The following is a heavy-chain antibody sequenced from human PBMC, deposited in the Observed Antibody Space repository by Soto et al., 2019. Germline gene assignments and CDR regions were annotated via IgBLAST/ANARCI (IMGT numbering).Heavy chain of an antibody. CDR2: ISYDGSNK. CDR1: GFTFSSYG. J-gene: IGHJ6*02. V-gene: IGHV3-30*18. Sequence: QVQLVESGGGVVQPGRSLRLSCAASGFTFSSYGMHWVRQAPGKGLEWVAVISYDGSNKYYADSVKGRFTISRDNSKNTLYLQMNSLRAEDTAVYYCAKEHREYFSGGSGYSAFYYYYGMDVWGQGTTVTVSS. D-gene: IGHD2-15*01. CDR3: AKEHREYFSGGSGYSAFYYYYGMDV.